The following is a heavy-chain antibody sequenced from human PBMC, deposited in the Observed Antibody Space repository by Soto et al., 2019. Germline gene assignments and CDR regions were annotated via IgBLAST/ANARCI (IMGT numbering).Heavy chain of an antibody. CDR1: GFTFSNHG. J-gene: IGHJ4*02. CDR2: IWYDGTNR. D-gene: IGHD6-19*01. Sequence: QVKLVESGGGVVQPGRSLRLSCAASGFTFSNHGMHWVRQAPGKGLEWVTVIWYDGTNRFYADSVKGRFTISGDISENTVFLQMNSLRAEDTAVYYCARESSSGRRDRIDYWGQGTLVTVSS. V-gene: IGHV3-33*01. CDR3: ARESSSGRRDRIDY.